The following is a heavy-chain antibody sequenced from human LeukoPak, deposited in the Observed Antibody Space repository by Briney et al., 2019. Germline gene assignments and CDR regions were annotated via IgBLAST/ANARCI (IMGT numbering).Heavy chain of an antibody. CDR3: ARAAIFGWFDP. CDR1: GFTFSSYS. D-gene: IGHD3-9*01. CDR2: ISSSSSYI. Sequence: GGSLRLSCAASGFTFSSYSMNWVRQVPGKGLEWVSFISSSSSYIYYADTVQGRFTISRDNAKNSLYLQMNSLRAEDTAVYYCARAAIFGWFDPWGQGTLVTVSS. J-gene: IGHJ5*02. V-gene: IGHV3-21*01.